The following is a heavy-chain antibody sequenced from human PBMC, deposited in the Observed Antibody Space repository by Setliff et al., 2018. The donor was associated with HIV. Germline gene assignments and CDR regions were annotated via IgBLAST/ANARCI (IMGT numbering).Heavy chain of an antibody. D-gene: IGHD4-17*01. V-gene: IGHV1-3*01. CDR3: AKSGYGDNRESYDMDV. J-gene: IGHJ6*02. Sequence: ASVKVSCKASGYSFSNFAIHWVRQAPGQRLEWLGWINAGSGNTRYSQKFQDRLTITRDTSARTVYMELSSLKSEDTAMYYCAKSGYGDNRESYDMDVWGQGTTVTVSS. CDR1: GYSFSNFA. CDR2: INAGSGNT.